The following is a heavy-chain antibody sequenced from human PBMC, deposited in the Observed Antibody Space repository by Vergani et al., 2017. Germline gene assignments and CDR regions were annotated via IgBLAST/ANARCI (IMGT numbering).Heavy chain of an antibody. CDR1: GSTFSSYA. J-gene: IGHJ6*03. V-gene: IGHV3-48*01. D-gene: IGHD1-1*01. CDR2: ISRSSSTI. Sequence: EVQLVESGGGLVQPGGSLRLSCAASGSTFSSYAMNWVRQAPGKGLEWVSYISRSSSTIYYADSVKGRFTISRDDSKNTLYLQMNSLRPEDTAVFYCAKDSKNWNQYYYYYMDVWGKGTTVTVSS. CDR3: AKDSKNWNQYYYYYMDV.